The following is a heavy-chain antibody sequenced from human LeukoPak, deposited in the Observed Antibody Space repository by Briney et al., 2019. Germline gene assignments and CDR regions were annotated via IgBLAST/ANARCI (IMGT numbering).Heavy chain of an antibody. J-gene: IGHJ5*02. V-gene: IGHV3-21*04. CDR2: ITSSSSYI. CDR3: AKGPQLRYYYDSSGYLNWFDP. Sequence: PGGSLRLSCAASGFTFSSYGMNWVRQAPGKGLEWVSSITSSSSYIYYADSVKGRFTISRDNSKNTLYLQMNSLRAEDTAVYYCAKGPQLRYYYDSSGYLNWFDPWGQGTLVTVSS. D-gene: IGHD3-22*01. CDR1: GFTFSSYG.